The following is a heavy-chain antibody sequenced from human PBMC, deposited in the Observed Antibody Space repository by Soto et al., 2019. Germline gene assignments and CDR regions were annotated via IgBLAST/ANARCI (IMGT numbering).Heavy chain of an antibody. Sequence: VQLVESGGGVVQPGRSLRLSCAASGFTFSSYGMHWVRQAPGKGLEWVAVIWYDGSNKYYADSVKGRFTISRDNSKNTLYLQMNSLRAEDTAVYYCARAVMITFGGVKSGYMDVWGKGTTVTVSS. CDR2: IWYDGSNK. CDR3: ARAVMITFGGVKSGYMDV. J-gene: IGHJ6*03. V-gene: IGHV3-33*01. CDR1: GFTFSSYG. D-gene: IGHD3-16*01.